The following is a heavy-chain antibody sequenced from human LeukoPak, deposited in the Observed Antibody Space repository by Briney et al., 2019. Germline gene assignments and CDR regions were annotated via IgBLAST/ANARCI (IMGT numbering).Heavy chain of an antibody. CDR2: ISSYNGNT. D-gene: IGHD2-2*01. V-gene: IGHV1-18*01. J-gene: IGHJ6*02. Sequence: ASVKVSCKASGYTFTSYGISWVRQAPGQGLEWMGWISSYNGNTNYAQKFRARVTMTTDTTINTAYLELTGLTSDDTALYYCARAERTVSGLDVWGQGTTVTVSS. CDR1: GYTFTSYG. CDR3: ARAERTVSGLDV.